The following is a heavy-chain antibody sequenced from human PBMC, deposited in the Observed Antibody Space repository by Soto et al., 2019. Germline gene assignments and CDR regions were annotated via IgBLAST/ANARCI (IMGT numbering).Heavy chain of an antibody. D-gene: IGHD3-3*01. J-gene: IGHJ6*02. CDR1: GFTFSSYG. CDR2: IWYDGSNK. CDR3: ARDRGDFWSGYYYGMDV. V-gene: IGHV3-33*01. Sequence: QVQLVESGGGVVQPGRSLRLSCAASGFTFSSYGMHWVRQAPGKGLEWVAVIWYDGSNKYYADSVKGRFTISRDNSKNTLYLQMNSLRAEDTAVYYCARDRGDFWSGYYYGMDVWGQGTTVTVSS.